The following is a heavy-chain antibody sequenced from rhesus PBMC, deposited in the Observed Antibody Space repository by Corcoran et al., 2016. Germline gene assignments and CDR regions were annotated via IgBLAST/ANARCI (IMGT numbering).Heavy chain of an antibody. V-gene: IGHV4-73*01. CDR1: GVSNSGFYY. CDR3: VKWADV. J-gene: IGHJ5-2*02. CDR2: ISGYDSTN. Sequence: QVILHQWGEGLVQPSETLSLSCDIHGVSNSGFYYWSWLRESPGTGLEWIGYISGYDSTNKSNPSLTNRVTISKDTSTNQFTLRLSSVTAADTAVYYCVKWADVWGRGVLVTVSS.